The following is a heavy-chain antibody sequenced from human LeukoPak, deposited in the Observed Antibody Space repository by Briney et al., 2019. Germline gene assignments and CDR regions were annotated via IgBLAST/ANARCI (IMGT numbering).Heavy chain of an antibody. D-gene: IGHD6-13*01. J-gene: IGHJ6*03. CDR2: ISAYNGNT. CDR1: GYTFTGYG. V-gene: IGHV1-18*04. CDR3: ARDLWQHLVRGRAMDV. Sequence: ASVKVSCKASGYTFTGYGISWVRQAPGQGLEWMGWISAYNGNTNYAQKLQGRVTMTTDTSTSTAYMELRSLRSDDTAVYYCARDLWQHLVRGRAMDVWGKGTTVTVSS.